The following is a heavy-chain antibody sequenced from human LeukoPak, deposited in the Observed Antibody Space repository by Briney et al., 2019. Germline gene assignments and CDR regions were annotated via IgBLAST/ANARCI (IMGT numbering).Heavy chain of an antibody. V-gene: IGHV3-30*02. CDR1: GFTFSSYG. Sequence: GGSLRLSCAASGFTFSSYGMHWVRQAPGKGLEWVAFIRYDGSNKYYADSVKGRFTISRDNSKSTLYLQMNSLRAEDTAVYYCAKGPYYDILTGYYSDYWGQGTLVTVSS. CDR3: AKGPYYDILTGYYSDY. CDR2: IRYDGSNK. J-gene: IGHJ4*02. D-gene: IGHD3-9*01.